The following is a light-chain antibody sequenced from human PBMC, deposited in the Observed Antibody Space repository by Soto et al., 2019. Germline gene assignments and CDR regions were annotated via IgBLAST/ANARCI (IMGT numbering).Light chain of an antibody. Sequence: QSALTQPASVSGSPGQSITISCTGTSSDVGSYNLVSWHQQHPGKAPKLMIYEDSKRPSGVSNRFFGSKSGNTASLTISGLQAEDEADYFCCSYARGSTLVFGGGTQLTVL. J-gene: IGLJ3*02. V-gene: IGLV2-23*01. CDR3: CSYARGSTLV. CDR2: EDS. CDR1: SSDVGSYNL.